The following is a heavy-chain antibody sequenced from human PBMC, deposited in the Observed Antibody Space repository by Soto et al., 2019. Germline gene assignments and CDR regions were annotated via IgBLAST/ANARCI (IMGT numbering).Heavy chain of an antibody. J-gene: IGHJ5*02. CDR2: IYYSGST. V-gene: IGHV4-39*07. Sequence: SETLSLTCTVSGGSISSIYYWGWIRQPPGKGLEWIGSIYYSGSTNYNPSLKSRVTISVDTSKNQFSLKLSSVTAADTAVYYCARSIDPWGQGTLVTVSS. CDR3: ARSIDP. CDR1: GGSISSIYY.